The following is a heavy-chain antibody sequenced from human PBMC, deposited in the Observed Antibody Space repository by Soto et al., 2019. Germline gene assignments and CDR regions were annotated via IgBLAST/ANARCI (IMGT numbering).Heavy chain of an antibody. D-gene: IGHD3-16*01. J-gene: IGHJ5*02. V-gene: IGHV4-61*01. Sequence: SETLSLTCTVSGGSFSSGSYSWSWIRQLPGRGLEWIGYIYDSGSTNYHPSLKSRVTILVDTSKNQFSLKLSSVTAADTAVYYCARRYYDYIWGSYDMTGAWFDPWGQGTLVTVSS. CDR3: ARRYYDYIWGSYDMTGAWFDP. CDR1: GGSFSSGSYS. CDR2: IYDSGST.